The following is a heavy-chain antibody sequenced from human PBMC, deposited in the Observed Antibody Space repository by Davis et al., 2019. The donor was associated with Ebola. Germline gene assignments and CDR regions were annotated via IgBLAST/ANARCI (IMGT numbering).Heavy chain of an antibody. J-gene: IGHJ5*02. CDR2: IDPNTGDT. CDR1: GYTFNDYY. Sequence: ASVKVSCKASGYTFNDYYMHWVRQAPGQGFEWMGWIDPNTGDTNCAQKFQGRVTMTRDTSINTAYVELSRLTSDDTAVYYCMRDRGSRQFDPWGQGALVTVSS. D-gene: IGHD6-25*01. CDR3: MRDRGSRQFDP. V-gene: IGHV1-2*02.